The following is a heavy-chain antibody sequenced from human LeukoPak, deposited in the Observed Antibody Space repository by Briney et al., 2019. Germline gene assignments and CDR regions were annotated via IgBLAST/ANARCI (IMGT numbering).Heavy chain of an antibody. CDR1: GGSISSYY. CDR3: ASEVAASNY. V-gene: IGHV4-59*08. D-gene: IGHD2-15*01. J-gene: IGHJ4*02. Sequence: SETLSLTCTVSGGSISSYYWSWIRQPPGKGLEWIGYIYYSGTTNYNPSLKSRVTISVDSSKNQFSLKLSSVTAADTAVYYCASEVAASNYWGQGTLVTVSS. CDR2: IYYSGTT.